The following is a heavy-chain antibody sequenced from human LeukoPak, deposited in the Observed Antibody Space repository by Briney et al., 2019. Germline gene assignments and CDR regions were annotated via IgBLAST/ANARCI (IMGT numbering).Heavy chain of an antibody. CDR3: ARAGDWAFDY. CDR2: ISLTTTTV. J-gene: IGHJ4*02. D-gene: IGHD2-21*02. V-gene: IGHV3-48*01. Sequence: GGSLRLSCAASGFTFSSSYSMNWVRQAPGKGLEWVAHISLTTTTVSYADSVKGRFTMSRDNAKNSLFLQMNSLRAEDTAVYYCARAGDWAFDYWGQGTLVTVSS. CDR1: GFTFSSSYS.